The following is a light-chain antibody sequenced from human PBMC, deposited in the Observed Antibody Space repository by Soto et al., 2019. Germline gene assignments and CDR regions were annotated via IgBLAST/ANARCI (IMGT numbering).Light chain of an antibody. CDR3: AAWDDSLNGPV. CDR2: SNN. Sequence: QSVLTQPPSASGTPGQRVTISCSXXXXNIGSNTVNWYQQLPGTAPKLLIYSNNQRPSGVPDRFSGSKSGTSASLAISGLQSEDEADYYCAAWDDSLNGPVFGGGTKVTVL. CDR1: XXNIGSNT. J-gene: IGLJ2*01. V-gene: IGLV1-44*01.